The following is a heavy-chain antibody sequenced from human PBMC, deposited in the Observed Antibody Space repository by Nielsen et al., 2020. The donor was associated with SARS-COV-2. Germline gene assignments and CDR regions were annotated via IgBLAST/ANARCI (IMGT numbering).Heavy chain of an antibody. CDR2: INWNGGST. CDR3: TRGFDSGNYIYKYFDL. CDR1: GFMFSTYA. D-gene: IGHD1-26*01. V-gene: IGHV3-20*04. Sequence: GGSLRLSCSTSGFMFSTYAIHWVRQAPGKGLEWVSGINWNGGSTGYADSVKGRFTFSRDNPKNPLYLQMDSLRAEDTAVYYCTRGFDSGNYIYKYFDLWGRGTLVTVSS. J-gene: IGHJ2*01.